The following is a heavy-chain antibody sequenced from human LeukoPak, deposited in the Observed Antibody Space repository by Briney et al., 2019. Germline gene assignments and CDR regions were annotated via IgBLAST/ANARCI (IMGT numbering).Heavy chain of an antibody. D-gene: IGHD5-24*01. CDR1: GYTFTGYY. V-gene: IGHV1-2*02. CDR3: ARAGRMATKRHWFDP. Sequence: ASVKVSCKASGYTFTGYYMHWVRQAPGQGLEWMGWINPNSGGTNYAQKFQGRVTMTRDTSISTAYMELSRLRPDDTAVYYCARAGRMATKRHWFDPWGQGTLVTVSS. CDR2: INPNSGGT. J-gene: IGHJ5*02.